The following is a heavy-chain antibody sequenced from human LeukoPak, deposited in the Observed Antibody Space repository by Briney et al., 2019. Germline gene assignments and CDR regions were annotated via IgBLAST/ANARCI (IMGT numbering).Heavy chain of an antibody. D-gene: IGHD5-18*01. Sequence: PSETLSLTCTVSGGSVSSGGYYWNWIRQPPGKGLEWIGYIYNNGTTDYNPSLKSRVTISVDTSKNQFSLKLSPVTAADTAIYHCARDGYNYGNYYYAMDVWGRGTTVTVSS. V-gene: IGHV4-61*08. J-gene: IGHJ6*02. CDR3: ARDGYNYGNYYYAMDV. CDR2: IYNNGTT. CDR1: GGSVSSGGYY.